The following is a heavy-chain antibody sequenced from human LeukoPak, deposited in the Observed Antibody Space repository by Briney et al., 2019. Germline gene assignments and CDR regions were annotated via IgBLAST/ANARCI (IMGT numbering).Heavy chain of an antibody. D-gene: IGHD2-8*01. Sequence: SETLSFTCAVFGVSIRSYYWSWIRQPPGKGLEWIGYIHYSGSTSYNPSLKSRVTISLDTSKNQFSLRLSSVTAADTAVYYCARLTNWAFDIWGQGTKVTVSS. J-gene: IGHJ3*02. CDR1: GVSIRSYY. CDR2: IHYSGST. V-gene: IGHV4-59*08. CDR3: ARLTNWAFDI.